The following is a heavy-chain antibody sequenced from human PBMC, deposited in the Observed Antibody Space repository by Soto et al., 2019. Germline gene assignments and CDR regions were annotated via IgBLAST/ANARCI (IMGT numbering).Heavy chain of an antibody. CDR1: GYTFDTFA. V-gene: IGHV1-69*12. J-gene: IGHJ6*02. CDR3: ARDNDREQLGGNYYYTLDV. D-gene: IGHD1-1*01. CDR2: IIPIFRPP. Sequence: QVQLVQSGAEVVKPGSSVKVSCKASGYTFDTFAISWVRQAPAQGLEWMGGIIPIFRPPDYGQKFQGRVTIPADESTSTTYMERRSLRAEATAVYYWARDNDREQLGGNYYYTLDVWGQGTTVTVSS.